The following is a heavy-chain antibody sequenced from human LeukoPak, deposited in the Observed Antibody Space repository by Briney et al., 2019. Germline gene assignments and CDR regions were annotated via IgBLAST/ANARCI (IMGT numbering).Heavy chain of an antibody. Sequence: GGSLRLSCEGSGFIFSNYWMSWVRQAPGKGLEWVANIQQHGSEKYYVDSVKGRFTISRDNAKNSLYLQMNSLRAEDTAVYYCARDKTYTSSADSWGQGTLVTVSS. D-gene: IGHD6-6*01. CDR3: ARDKTYTSSADS. CDR1: GFIFSNYW. V-gene: IGHV3-7*01. CDR2: IQQHGSEK. J-gene: IGHJ4*02.